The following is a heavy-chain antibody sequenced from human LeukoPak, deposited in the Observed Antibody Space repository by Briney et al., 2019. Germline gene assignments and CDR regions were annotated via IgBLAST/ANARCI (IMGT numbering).Heavy chain of an antibody. Sequence: ASVKVSCKASGYTFTSYDINWVRQATGQGLEWMGWMNPNSGNTGYAQKFQGRVTITRNTSISTAYMELSSLRSEDTAVYYCARDCKAEYYYDTPHAQCYDAFDIWGQGTMVTVSS. CDR1: GYTFTSYD. D-gene: IGHD3-22*01. V-gene: IGHV1-8*03. CDR3: ARDCKAEYYYDTPHAQCYDAFDI. CDR2: MNPNSGNT. J-gene: IGHJ3*02.